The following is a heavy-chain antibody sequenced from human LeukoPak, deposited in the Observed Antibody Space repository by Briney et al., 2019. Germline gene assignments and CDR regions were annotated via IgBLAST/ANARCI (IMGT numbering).Heavy chain of an antibody. CDR2: INHSGST. Sequence: KTSETLSLTCAVCGGSFSDYYWSWIRQPPGKGLEWIGEINHSGSTNYNPSLKSRVTISVDTSKNQFSLKLSSVTAADTAVYYCARVKDTPYYYGSGSSFGYWGQGTLVTVSS. V-gene: IGHV4-34*01. J-gene: IGHJ4*02. CDR3: ARVKDTPYYYGSGSSFGY. CDR1: GGSFSDYY. D-gene: IGHD3-10*01.